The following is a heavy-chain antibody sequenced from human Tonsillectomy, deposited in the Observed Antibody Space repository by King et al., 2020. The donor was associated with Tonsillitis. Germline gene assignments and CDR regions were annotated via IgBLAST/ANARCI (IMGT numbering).Heavy chain of an antibody. D-gene: IGHD6-13*01. V-gene: IGHV4-30-4*07. CDR1: GGSISSGGYS. Sequence: VQLQESGPGLVKPSQTLSLTCAVSGGSISSGGYSWSWIQQPPGKGLEWIGYIYNSGSTDYNPSLKSRVTISVDTSKNQFSLKVSSVTAADTAVYYCARDRGIAAAEYNWFDPWGQGTLVTVSS. J-gene: IGHJ5*02. CDR3: ARDRGIAAAEYNWFDP. CDR2: IYNSGST.